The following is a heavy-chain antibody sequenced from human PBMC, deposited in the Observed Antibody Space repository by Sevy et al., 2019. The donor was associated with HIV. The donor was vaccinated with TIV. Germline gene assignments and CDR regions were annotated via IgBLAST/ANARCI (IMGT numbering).Heavy chain of an antibody. CDR3: VKDRYCGSGTYHYFDY. CDR2: ISGSAART. V-gene: IGHV3-23*01. Sequence: GGSLRLSCAASGFTFSNYAMNWVRQAPGKGLEWVSGISGSAARTYYADSVKGRFTISRDDSKNTLYLQMNSLRVEDTAVYYCVKDRYCGSGTYHYFDYWGQGTLVTVSS. J-gene: IGHJ4*02. CDR1: GFTFSNYA. D-gene: IGHD3-10*01.